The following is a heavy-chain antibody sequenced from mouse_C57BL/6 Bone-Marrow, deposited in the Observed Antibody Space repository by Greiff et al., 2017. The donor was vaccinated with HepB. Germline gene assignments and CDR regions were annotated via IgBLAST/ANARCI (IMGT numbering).Heavy chain of an antibody. Sequence: EVQGVDSGGGLVQSGRSLRLSCATSGFTFSDFYMEWVRQAPGKGLEWIAASRNKANDYTTEYSASVKGRFIVSRDTSQSILYLQMNALRAEDTAIYYCARVRKAYYAMDYWGQGTSVTVSS. CDR1: GFTFSDFY. CDR2: SRNKANDYTT. V-gene: IGHV7-1*01. CDR3: ARVRKAYYAMDY. J-gene: IGHJ4*01.